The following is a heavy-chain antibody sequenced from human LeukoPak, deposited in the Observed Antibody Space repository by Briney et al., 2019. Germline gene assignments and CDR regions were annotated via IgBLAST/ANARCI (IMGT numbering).Heavy chain of an antibody. CDR3: ARVIFDCSGGSCYSGGYYYYMDV. CDR1: GYTFNDYY. V-gene: IGHV1-2*02. D-gene: IGHD2-15*01. CDR2: INPNSGGT. Sequence: ASVKVSCKASGYTFNDYYMHWVRQAPGQGLEWMGWINPNSGGTNYAQKFQGRVTMTRDTSISTAYMELSRLRSDDTAVYYCARVIFDCSGGSCYSGGYYYYMDVWGKGTTVTVSS. J-gene: IGHJ6*03.